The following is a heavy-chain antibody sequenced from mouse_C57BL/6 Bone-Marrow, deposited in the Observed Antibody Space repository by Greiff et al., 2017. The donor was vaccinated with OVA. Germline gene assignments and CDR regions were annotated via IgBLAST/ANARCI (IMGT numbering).Heavy chain of an antibody. CDR1: GYTFTSYW. D-gene: IGHD1-1*01. Sequence: QVQLQQPGAELVKPGASVKMSCKASGYTFTSYWITWVKQRPGQGLEWIGDINPGSGRTKYNEKFKSKATLTVDKSSRTAYMQLSSLTSEDSAVYYCATSEITTVCEDFAMDYWGQGTSVTVSS. CDR3: ATSEITTVCEDFAMDY. CDR2: INPGSGRT. V-gene: IGHV1-55*01. J-gene: IGHJ4*01.